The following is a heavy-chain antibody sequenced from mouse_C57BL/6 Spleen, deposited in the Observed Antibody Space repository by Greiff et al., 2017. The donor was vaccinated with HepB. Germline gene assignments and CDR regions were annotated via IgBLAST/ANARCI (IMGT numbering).Heavy chain of an antibody. J-gene: IGHJ2*01. CDR1: GYAFSSSW. CDR2: IYPGDGDT. D-gene: IGHD1-1*01. CDR3: ARGGLLGYFDY. V-gene: IGHV1-82*01. Sequence: QVQLQQSGPELVKPGASVKISCKASGYAFSSSWMNWVKQRPGKGLEWIGRIYPGDGDTNYNGKFKGKATLTADKSSSTAYMQLSSLTSEDSAVYFCARGGLLGYFDYWGQGTTLTVSS.